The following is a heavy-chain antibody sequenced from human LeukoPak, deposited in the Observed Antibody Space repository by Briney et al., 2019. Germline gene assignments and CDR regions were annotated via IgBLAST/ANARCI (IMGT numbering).Heavy chain of an antibody. D-gene: IGHD1-26*01. CDR3: AQWELQVGEDAFDI. Sequence: GASVKVSCKASGYTFTSYYMHWVRQAPGQGLEWMGIINPSGGSTSYAHKFQGRVTMTRDMSTSTVYMELSSLRSEDTAVYYCAQWELQVGEDAFDIWGQGTMVTVSS. V-gene: IGHV1-46*01. CDR1: GYTFTSYY. CDR2: INPSGGST. J-gene: IGHJ3*02.